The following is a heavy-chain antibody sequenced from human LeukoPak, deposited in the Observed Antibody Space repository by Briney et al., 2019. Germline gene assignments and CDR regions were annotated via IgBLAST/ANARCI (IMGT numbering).Heavy chain of an antibody. CDR1: GGSISSGGYY. V-gene: IGHV4-30-2*01. J-gene: IGHJ6*03. D-gene: IGHD1-20*01. CDR2: IYHSGST. Sequence: EPSQTLSLTCTVSGGSISSGGYYWSWIRQPPGKGLEWIGYIYHSGSTYYNPSLKSRVIISIDTSKNQFSLELNSLTAADTAIYYCARGPRYTWSHRGYYYYMDVWGKGTTVTVSS. CDR3: ARGPRYTWSHRGYYYYMDV.